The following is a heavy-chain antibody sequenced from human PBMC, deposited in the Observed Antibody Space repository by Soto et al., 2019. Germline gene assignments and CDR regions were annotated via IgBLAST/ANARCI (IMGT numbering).Heavy chain of an antibody. CDR3: ARNPLSSSWYFNP. Sequence: EVHLVESGGGLVQPGGSLRLSCAASGFIVSSNYMSWVRQAPGKGLEWVSLIYSGGNTFYADSVKGRFTISRDNSKNTLYLQMNSLRAEDTAIYYCARNPLSSSWYFNPWGQGTLVTVSS. CDR2: IYSGGNT. CDR1: GFIVSSNY. D-gene: IGHD6-13*01. V-gene: IGHV3-66*01. J-gene: IGHJ5*02.